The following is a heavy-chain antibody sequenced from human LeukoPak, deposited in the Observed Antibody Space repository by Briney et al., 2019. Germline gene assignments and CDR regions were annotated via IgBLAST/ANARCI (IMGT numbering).Heavy chain of an antibody. CDR2: IDPNGSRT. V-gene: IGHV3-74*01. D-gene: IGHD4-23*01. Sequence: GGSLRLSCAASGFSFSTSWMYWVRQTPGKGLVCVSRIDPNGSRTTYADSVKGRFTISRDNAKSTLYLQMNSLRVDDTAVYYCATSPQYGGYLGQGTLVTVSS. J-gene: IGHJ4*02. CDR1: GFSFSTSW. CDR3: ATSPQYGGY.